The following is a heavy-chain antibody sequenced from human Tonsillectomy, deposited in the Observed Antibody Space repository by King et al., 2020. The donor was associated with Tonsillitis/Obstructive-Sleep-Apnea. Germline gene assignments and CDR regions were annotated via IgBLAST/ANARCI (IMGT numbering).Heavy chain of an antibody. J-gene: IGHJ6*02. V-gene: IGHV5-51*03. Sequence: FQLVQSGAEVKKPGESLKISCKGSEYNFTNYCIDWVRQMPGKGLEWMGIIYPGDSDTRYSPSFQGQVTISADKSTSTAFLHWRSLKASDTAMYYCARPCGDSGYEEDGMDVWGQGTTVTVSS. CDR1: EYNFTNYC. CDR3: ARPCGDSGYEEDGMDV. D-gene: IGHD5-12*01. CDR2: IYPGDSDT.